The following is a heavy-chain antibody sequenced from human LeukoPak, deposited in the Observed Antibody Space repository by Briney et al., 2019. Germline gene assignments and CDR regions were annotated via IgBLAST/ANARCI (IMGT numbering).Heavy chain of an antibody. Sequence: ASVKVSCKASGGTFSSYAITWVRQAPGQGLEWMGGIIPIFGTAYYAQNFQGRVTITADESTSTASMELSSLRSEDTAVYYCARARLPAAIPPYWNFDVWGRGTLVTVSS. V-gene: IGHV1-69*13. D-gene: IGHD2-2*01. CDR2: IIPIFGTA. CDR3: ARARLPAAIPPYWNFDV. CDR1: GGTFSSYA. J-gene: IGHJ2*01.